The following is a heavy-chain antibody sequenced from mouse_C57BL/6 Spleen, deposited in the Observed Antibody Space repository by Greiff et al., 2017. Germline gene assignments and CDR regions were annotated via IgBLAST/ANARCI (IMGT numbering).Heavy chain of an antibody. D-gene: IGHD1-1*02. CDR1: GYTFTSYT. J-gene: IGHJ2*01. CDR3: ARGWAESYFDY. V-gene: IGHV1-4*01. CDR2: INPSSGNT. Sequence: VKLQESGAELARPGASVKMSCKASGYTFTSYTMHWVKQRPGQGLEWIGYINPSSGNTTYNQKFKDKATLTADKSSSTAYMQLSSLTSEDSAVYYCARGWAESYFDYWGQGTTLTDSS.